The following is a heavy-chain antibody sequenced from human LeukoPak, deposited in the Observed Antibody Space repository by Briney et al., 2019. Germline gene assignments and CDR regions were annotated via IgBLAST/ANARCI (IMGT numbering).Heavy chain of an antibody. Sequence: GASVKVSCKASGGTFSSYAISWVRQAPGQGLEWMGGIIPIFGTANYAQKFQGGVTITTDESTSTAYMELSSLRSEDTAVYYCARVEHSGCASRFRYYYYYMDVWGKGTTVTVSS. J-gene: IGHJ6*03. D-gene: IGHD5-12*01. CDR3: ARVEHSGCASRFRYYYYYMDV. CDR1: GGTFSSYA. CDR2: IIPIFGTA. V-gene: IGHV1-69*05.